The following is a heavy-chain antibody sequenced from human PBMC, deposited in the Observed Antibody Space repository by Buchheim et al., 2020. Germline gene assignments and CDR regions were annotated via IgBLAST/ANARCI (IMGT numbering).Heavy chain of an antibody. D-gene: IGHD3-22*01. J-gene: IGHJ4*02. CDR2: ISSSSSYI. CDR1: GFTFSSYS. Sequence: EVQLVESGGGLVKPGGSLRLSCAASGFTFSSYSMNWVRQAPGKGLEWVSSISSSSSYIYYADSVKGRFTISRDNAKNSLYLQMNSLRAEDTAVYYCARDIILSEYYYDSSGYYYGFDYWGQGTL. CDR3: ARDIILSEYYYDSSGYYYGFDY. V-gene: IGHV3-21*01.